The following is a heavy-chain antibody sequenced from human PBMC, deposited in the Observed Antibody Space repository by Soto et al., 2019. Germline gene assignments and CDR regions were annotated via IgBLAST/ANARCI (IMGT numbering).Heavy chain of an antibody. CDR2: ISGSGGST. D-gene: IGHD1-26*01. J-gene: IGHJ1*01. CDR3: ATKGPIVGATTEYFQH. Sequence: GGSLRLSCAASGFTVSSNYMSWVRQAPGKGLEWVSAISGSGGSTYYADSVKGRFTISRDNSKNTLYLQMNSLRAEDTAVYYCATKGPIVGATTEYFQHWGQGTLVTVSS. V-gene: IGHV3-23*01. CDR1: GFTVSSNY.